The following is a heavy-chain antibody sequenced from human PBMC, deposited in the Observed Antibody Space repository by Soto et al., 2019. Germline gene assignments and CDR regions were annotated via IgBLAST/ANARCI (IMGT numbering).Heavy chain of an antibody. Sequence: EVQLLESGGGLVQPGGSLRLSCAASGFTFRNYALSWVRQAPGRGLEWVSAITGSGTSTDYAASVRGRFTISRDNSKNPLYLQMNSLRAEDTALYYCARTPYDYFYYYGLDVWGQVTTVTASS. V-gene: IGHV3-23*01. J-gene: IGHJ6*02. CDR1: GFTFRNYA. CDR2: ITGSGTST. CDR3: ARTPYDYFYYYGLDV.